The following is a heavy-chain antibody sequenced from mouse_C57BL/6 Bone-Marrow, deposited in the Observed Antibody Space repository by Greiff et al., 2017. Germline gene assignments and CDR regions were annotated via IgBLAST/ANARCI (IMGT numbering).Heavy chain of an antibody. D-gene: IGHD1-1*01. CDR2: ISSGGSYT. J-gene: IGHJ2*01. CDR3: ARLAGSSYDDFDY. Sequence: EVKLVESGGDLVKPGRSLKLSCAASGFTFSSYGMSWVRQTPDKRLEWVATISSGGSYTYYPASVQGRFTISRDTANNTLYLQMSRLKSEDTSMYFCARLAGSSYDDFDYWGQGTTLTVSS. CDR1: GFTFSSYG. V-gene: IGHV5-6*01.